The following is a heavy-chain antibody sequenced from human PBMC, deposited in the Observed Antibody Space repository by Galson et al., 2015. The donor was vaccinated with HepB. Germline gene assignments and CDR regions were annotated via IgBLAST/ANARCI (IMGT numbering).Heavy chain of an antibody. CDR2: IFYTGST. D-gene: IGHD5-18*01. Sequence: TLSLTCTVSGGSISNYYWNWIRQPPGKGLEWIGYIFYTGSTNYNPSLKSRVTISLDTSKKQFSLKLSSVTTADTAVYYCARDVSGYSYGYGWFDPWGQGTLVTVSS. V-gene: IGHV4-59*01. J-gene: IGHJ5*02. CDR3: ARDVSGYSYGYGWFDP. CDR1: GGSISNYY.